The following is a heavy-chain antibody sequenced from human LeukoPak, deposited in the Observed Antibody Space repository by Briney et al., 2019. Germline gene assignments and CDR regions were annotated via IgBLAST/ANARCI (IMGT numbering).Heavy chain of an antibody. CDR3: ARREGLLFDY. J-gene: IGHJ4*02. V-gene: IGHV4-39*01. Sequence: SETLSLTCTVSGGSISGSCYYWGWIRQPPGKGLEWIGSIYYSGSTYYNPSLKSRVTTSVDTSKNQFSLKLSSVTAADTAVYYCARREGLLFDYWGQGTLVTVSS. D-gene: IGHD2-21*02. CDR2: IYYSGST. CDR1: GGSISGSCYY.